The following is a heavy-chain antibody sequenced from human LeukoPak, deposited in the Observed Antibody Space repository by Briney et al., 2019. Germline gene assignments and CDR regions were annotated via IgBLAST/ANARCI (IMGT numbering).Heavy chain of an antibody. J-gene: IGHJ4*02. CDR2: INPEKRDT. CDR1: GYTFTGYA. CDR3: ATLYGPMNRGVFTYYFDY. D-gene: IGHD3-10*01. V-gene: IGHV1-2*02. Sequence: ASVKVSCKASGYTFTGYAIHWVRQAPGQGLEWMGWINPEKRDTGYAHKFQGRVTMTSDTSISTAYMELSSLRSEDTAVYYCATLYGPMNRGVFTYYFDYWGQGTLVTVSS.